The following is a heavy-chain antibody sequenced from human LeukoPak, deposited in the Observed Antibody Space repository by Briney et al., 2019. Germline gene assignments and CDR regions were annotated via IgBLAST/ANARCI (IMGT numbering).Heavy chain of an antibody. CDR2: ISSSSSYI. J-gene: IGHJ5*02. V-gene: IGHV3-21*01. CDR1: GFTFSIYG. D-gene: IGHD4-17*01. CDR3: ARDRPRTVTTFWFDP. Sequence: GGSLRLSCVASGFTFSIYGMHWVRQAPGKGLEWVSSISSSSSYIYYADSVKGRFTISRDNAKNSLYLQMNSLRAEDTAVYYRARDRPRTVTTFWFDPWGQGTLVTVSS.